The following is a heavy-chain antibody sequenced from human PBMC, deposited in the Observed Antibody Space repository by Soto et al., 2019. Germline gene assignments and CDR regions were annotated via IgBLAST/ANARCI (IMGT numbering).Heavy chain of an antibody. J-gene: IGHJ4*03. CDR1: GDSITSIYH. V-gene: IGHV4-38-2*01. Sequence: SETLSLTCAVSGDSITSIYHWAWIRQPPGRGLEWVGFISYSGNTYHSPSLKSRLVLSVDTSKNQFSLELDFMTAADTAVYYCARGPSPFWSSYRFAYFDSWGHGIPVTVSS. D-gene: IGHD3-3*01. CDR3: ARGPSPFWSSYRFAYFDS. CDR2: ISYSGNT.